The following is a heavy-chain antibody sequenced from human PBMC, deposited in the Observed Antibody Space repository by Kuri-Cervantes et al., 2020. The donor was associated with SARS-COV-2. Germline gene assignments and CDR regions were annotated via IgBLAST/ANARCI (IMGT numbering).Heavy chain of an antibody. Sequence: SETLSLTCTVSGGSISSYYWSWIRQPPGKGLEWIGYIYYSGSTNYNPSLKSRVTISVDTSKNQFSLKLSSVTAADTAVYYCAKEVRFGELLPLDYWGQGTVVTVSS. CDR1: GGSISSYY. CDR3: AKEVRFGELLPLDY. D-gene: IGHD3-10*01. CDR2: IYYSGST. J-gene: IGHJ4*02. V-gene: IGHV4-59*12.